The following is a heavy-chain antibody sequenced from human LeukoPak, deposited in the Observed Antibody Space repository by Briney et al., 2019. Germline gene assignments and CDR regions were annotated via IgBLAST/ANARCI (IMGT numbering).Heavy chain of an antibody. V-gene: IGHV4-34*01. CDR1: GGSFSGYY. CDR3: ARLRLHYYYYMDV. D-gene: IGHD4-17*01. Sequence: SETLSLTCAVYGGSFSGYYWSWIRQPPGKGLEWIGEINHSGSTNYNPSFKSRVTISVDTSRNQFSLKLSYVTAADTAVYYCARLRLHYYYYMDVWGKGTTVTVSS. CDR2: INHSGST. J-gene: IGHJ6*03.